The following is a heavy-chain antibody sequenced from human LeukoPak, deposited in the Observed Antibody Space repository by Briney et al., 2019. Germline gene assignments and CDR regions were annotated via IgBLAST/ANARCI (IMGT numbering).Heavy chain of an antibody. J-gene: IGHJ1*01. CDR3: AQDPFSFVH. CDR2: ISDGESP. Sequence: PSETLSLTCSVSGGSISYYYWSWIRQFPGKGLEWIGYISDGESPDYNPSLQSRVTIYVDSSKNQFFLNLTSVTAADTAAYYCAQDPFSFVHWGQGTLVTVSS. V-gene: IGHV4-59*01. CDR1: GGSISYYY. D-gene: IGHD2-2*01.